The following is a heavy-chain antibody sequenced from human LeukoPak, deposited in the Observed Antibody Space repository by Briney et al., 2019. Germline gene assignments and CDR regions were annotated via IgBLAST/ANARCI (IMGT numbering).Heavy chain of an antibody. V-gene: IGHV3-30-3*01. J-gene: IGHJ3*02. CDR1: GYTFRNFW. Sequence: PGGSLRLSCAASGYTFRNFWMHWVRQAPGKGLEWVAVISYDGSNKYYADSVKGRFTISRDNSKNTLYLQMNSLRAEDTAVYYCAREDDYGDYTPGRDIWGQGTMVTVSS. D-gene: IGHD4-17*01. CDR3: AREDDYGDYTPGRDI. CDR2: ISYDGSNK.